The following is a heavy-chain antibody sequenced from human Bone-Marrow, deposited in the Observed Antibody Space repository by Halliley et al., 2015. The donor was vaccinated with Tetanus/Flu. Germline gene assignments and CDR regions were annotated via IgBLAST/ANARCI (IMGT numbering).Heavy chain of an antibody. CDR2: IYNSGST. CDR1: GDSISNYY. Sequence: TLSLTCTVSGDSISNYYWNWIRQPPGKGLEYIGYIYNSGSTNYNPPLNSRAAKSLDTSMNQFSMKLRSVTAADTAVYYCARARGYLLLHRPWGPGPLVSVPS. J-gene: IGHJ5*02. V-gene: IGHV4-59*01. D-gene: IGHD6-13*01. CDR3: ARARGYLLLHRP.